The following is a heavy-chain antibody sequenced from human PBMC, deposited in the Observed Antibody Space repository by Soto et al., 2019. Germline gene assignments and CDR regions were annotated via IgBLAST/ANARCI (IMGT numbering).Heavy chain of an antibody. Sequence: SATLSLTWGVYGRSFSGYYWSWIRPQPGKGLGWIGEINHSGSTNYNPSLKSRVTISVGTSKNQFSLKLSSGTAADTAVYYCARGFLRYFDWGTRPRYYGMDGWGQGTTV. CDR1: GRSFSGYY. V-gene: IGHV4-34*01. J-gene: IGHJ6*02. D-gene: IGHD3-9*01. CDR3: ARGFLRYFDWGTRPRYYGMDG. CDR2: INHSGST.